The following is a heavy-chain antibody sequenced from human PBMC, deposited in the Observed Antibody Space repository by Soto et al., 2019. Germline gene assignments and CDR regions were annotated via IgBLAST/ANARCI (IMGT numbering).Heavy chain of an antibody. CDR3: ARDVPVDGSYYYGSANYYNLAFDS. Sequence: QVQLVQSGDEVKKPGASVKVSCKASGYTFIRFGISWVRQAPGQRLEWMGWISPYNGQTRYTQNLQGRVTMTTDTSASTSYMELTSLISDDTAVYYCARDVPVDGSYYYGSANYYNLAFDSWGQGTLVTVSS. J-gene: IGHJ5*01. CDR1: GYTFIRFG. D-gene: IGHD3-10*01. V-gene: IGHV1-18*01. CDR2: ISPYNGQT.